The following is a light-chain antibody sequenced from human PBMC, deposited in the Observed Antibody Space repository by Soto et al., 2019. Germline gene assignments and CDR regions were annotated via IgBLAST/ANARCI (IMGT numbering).Light chain of an antibody. Sequence: QSVLTQPPSASGTPGQRVTISCSGSTSNVATNAVNWYQQFPGTAPKLLMYRNTLRPSGVPDRFSASKSGTSASLAISGLQSEDEADYYCASWDDSLNGVVFGGGTKLTVL. CDR1: TSNVATNA. V-gene: IGLV1-44*01. J-gene: IGLJ2*01. CDR2: RNT. CDR3: ASWDDSLNGVV.